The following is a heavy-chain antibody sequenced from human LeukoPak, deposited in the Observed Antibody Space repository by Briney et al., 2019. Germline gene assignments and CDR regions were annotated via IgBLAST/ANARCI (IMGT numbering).Heavy chain of an antibody. D-gene: IGHD5-18*01. V-gene: IGHV1-69*02. Sequence: GASVKVACKASGGTFSRYTISWVRQAPGQGLEWMGRIIPILGIANYAQKFQGRVTITADKSTSTAYMELSSLRSEDTAVYYCARQDTAMAYYYGMDVWGQGTTVTVSS. J-gene: IGHJ6*02. CDR2: IIPILGIA. CDR3: ARQDTAMAYYYGMDV. CDR1: GGTFSRYT.